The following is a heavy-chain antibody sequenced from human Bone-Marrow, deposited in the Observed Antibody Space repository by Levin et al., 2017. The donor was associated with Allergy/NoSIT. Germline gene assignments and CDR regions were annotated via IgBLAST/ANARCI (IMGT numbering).Heavy chain of an antibody. Sequence: TLSLTCTFSGFSLSTSGMCVSWIRQPPGKALEWLALIDWDDDKYYSTSLKTRLTISKDTSKNQVVLTMTNMDPVDTATYYCARIFHYGSGREDYGMDVWGQGTTVTVSS. CDR3: ARIFHYGSGREDYGMDV. V-gene: IGHV2-70*01. D-gene: IGHD3-10*01. CDR1: GFSLSTSGMC. J-gene: IGHJ6*02. CDR2: IDWDDDK.